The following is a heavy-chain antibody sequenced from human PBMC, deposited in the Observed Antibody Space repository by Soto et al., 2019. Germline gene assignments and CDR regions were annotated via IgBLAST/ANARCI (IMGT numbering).Heavy chain of an antibody. J-gene: IGHJ6*02. V-gene: IGHV3-23*01. CDR1: GFTFSSYA. D-gene: IGHD2-15*01. CDR2: ISGSGGST. CDR3: AKGDPLPANYYYYYGMDV. Sequence: GGSLRLSCAASGFTFSSYAMSWVRQAPGKGLEWVSAISGSGGSTYYADSVKGRFTISRDNSKNTLYLQMNSLRAEDTAVYYCAKGDPLPANYYYYYGMDVWGQRTKVTVSS.